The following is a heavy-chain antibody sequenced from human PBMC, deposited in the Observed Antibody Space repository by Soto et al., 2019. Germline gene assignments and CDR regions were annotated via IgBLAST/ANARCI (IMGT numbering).Heavy chain of an antibody. CDR2: IIPIFGTA. CDR3: GGVPHRCHISSSCHSDNWFGP. V-gene: IGHV1-69*12. Sequence: QVQLVQSGAEVKKPGSSVKVSCKASGGTFSSYAISWVRQAPGQGLEWVGGIIPIFGTANYAQKLQGRVTVTAEESTSCAYMGVSRLRAEDAAGYYCGGVPHRCHISSSCHSDNWFGPWGQGTLVTVSS. J-gene: IGHJ5*02. CDR1: GGTFSSYA. D-gene: IGHD2-2*01.